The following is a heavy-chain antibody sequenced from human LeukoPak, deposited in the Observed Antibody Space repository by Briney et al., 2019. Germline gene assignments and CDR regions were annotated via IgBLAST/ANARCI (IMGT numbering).Heavy chain of an antibody. J-gene: IGHJ4*02. CDR1: GFTFTSYW. CDR2: IKQDGSEK. CDR3: TRLHNSGWTGY. V-gene: IGHV3-7*01. D-gene: IGHD6-19*01. Sequence: GGSLRLSCAASGFTFTSYWMSWLRQAPGKGLEWVANIKQDGSEKHYVDSVKGRFTISRDNTKNSLYLQMNSLRADDTAVYYCTRLHNSGWTGYWGQGTLVTVSS.